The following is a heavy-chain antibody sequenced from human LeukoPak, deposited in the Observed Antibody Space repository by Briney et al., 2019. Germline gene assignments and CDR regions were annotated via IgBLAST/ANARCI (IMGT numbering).Heavy chain of an antibody. Sequence: GGSLTLSCAASGFTFRSYEMNWVRQAPGKGLEWVSYISSSGSTIYYADSVKGRFTISRDNAKNSLYLQMNSLRAEDTAVYYCARDSSSGWYNDDWGQGRLVTVYS. CDR1: GFTFRSYE. J-gene: IGHJ4*02. V-gene: IGHV3-48*03. CDR2: ISSSGSTI. CDR3: ARDSSSGWYNDD. D-gene: IGHD6-19*01.